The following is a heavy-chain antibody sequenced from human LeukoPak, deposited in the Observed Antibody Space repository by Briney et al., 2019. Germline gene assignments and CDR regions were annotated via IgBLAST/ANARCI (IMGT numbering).Heavy chain of an antibody. Sequence: GGSLRLSCAASGFTFSSYWMSWVRQAPGKGLEWVANIKQDGSEKYYVDSVKGRFTISRDNAKNSLYLQMNSLRAEDTALYYCAKDLSYGGDSEDYWGQGTLVIVSS. CDR3: AKDLSYGGDSEDY. CDR2: IKQDGSEK. V-gene: IGHV3-7*03. J-gene: IGHJ4*02. CDR1: GFTFSSYW. D-gene: IGHD4-23*01.